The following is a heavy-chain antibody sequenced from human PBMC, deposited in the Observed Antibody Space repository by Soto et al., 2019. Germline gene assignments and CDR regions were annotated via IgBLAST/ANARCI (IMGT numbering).Heavy chain of an antibody. Sequence: PVKVSCTSSGYTFTIYYMHWLRQAPGQGLEWMGIINPSGGSTSYAQKFQGRVTMTRDTSTSTVYMELSSLRSEDTAVYYCARGGFWYRRSWPDHFYTWGKATRVTGSS. V-gene: IGHV1-46*01. D-gene: IGHD6-13*01. J-gene: IGHJ6*04. CDR2: INPSGGST. CDR3: ARGGFWYRRSWPDHFYT. CDR1: GYTFTIYY.